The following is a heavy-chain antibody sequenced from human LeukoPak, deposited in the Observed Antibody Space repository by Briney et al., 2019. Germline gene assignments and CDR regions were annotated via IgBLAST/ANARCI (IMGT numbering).Heavy chain of an antibody. CDR2: ISGSGGST. J-gene: IGHJ4*02. V-gene: IGHV3-23*01. CDR1: GFTFSSYA. Sequence: PGGSLRLSCAASGFTFSSYAMSWVRQAPGKGLEWVSAISGSGGSTYYADSVKGRFTISRDNSKNTVYLQMNSLRAEDTAVYYCAKEFSSNFWSGPIDYWGQGTLVTVSS. D-gene: IGHD3-3*01. CDR3: AKEFSSNFWSGPIDY.